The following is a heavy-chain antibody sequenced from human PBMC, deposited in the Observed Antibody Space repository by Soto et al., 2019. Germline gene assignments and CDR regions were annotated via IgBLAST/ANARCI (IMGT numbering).Heavy chain of an antibody. CDR1: EDSLTNYW. J-gene: IGHJ6*02. CDR3: ARSYSYGSSVYYFGMDV. V-gene: IGHV5-51*01. Sequence: PGESLKISCKGSEDSLTNYWIGCVRQMPGKGLEWMGIIYPSDSDTRYSPSFRGQVTISADTSTNTAYVQWSSLKASDTAMYYCARSYSYGSSVYYFGMDVWGQGTTVTVSS. CDR2: IYPSDSDT. D-gene: IGHD5-18*01.